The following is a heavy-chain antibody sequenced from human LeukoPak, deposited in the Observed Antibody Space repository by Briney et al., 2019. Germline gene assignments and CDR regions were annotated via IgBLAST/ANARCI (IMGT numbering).Heavy chain of an antibody. V-gene: IGHV3-30*02. Sequence: GGSLRLSCAASGFTFSSYGMHWVRQAPGKGLEWVAFIRYDGSNKYYADSVKGRFTISRDNSKNTLYLQMNSLRAEDTAVYYCAKDGLAVVPAAPLGWFDPWGQGTLVTVSS. D-gene: IGHD2-2*01. CDR2: IRYDGSNK. J-gene: IGHJ5*02. CDR3: AKDGLAVVPAAPLGWFDP. CDR1: GFTFSSYG.